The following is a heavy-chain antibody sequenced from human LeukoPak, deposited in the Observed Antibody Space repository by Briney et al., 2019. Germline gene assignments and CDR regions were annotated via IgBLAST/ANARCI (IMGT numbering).Heavy chain of an antibody. V-gene: IGHV1-2*02. CDR2: INPNSGGT. CDR3: ASSRWDLPYYYYYYMDV. J-gene: IGHJ6*03. CDR1: GYTFTGYY. Sequence: GASVKVSCKASGYTFTGYYMHWVRQAPGQGLEWMGWINPNSGGTNYAQKFQGRVTMTRDTSISTAYMELSRLRSDDTAVYYCASSRWDLPYYYYYYMDVWGKGTTVTISS. D-gene: IGHD1-26*01.